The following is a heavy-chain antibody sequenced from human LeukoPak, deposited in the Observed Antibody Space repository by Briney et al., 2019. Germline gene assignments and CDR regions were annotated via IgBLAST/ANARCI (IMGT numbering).Heavy chain of an antibody. Sequence: GGSLRLSCVASGFTFSNYEMNWVRQAPGKGLEWLSYSSGSGSTTHYADSVKGRFTVSRDNAKNSLYLQMNSLRVEDTAVYYCARASRYCSSTSCFEDAFDIWGQGTMVTVS. D-gene: IGHD2-2*01. J-gene: IGHJ3*02. CDR1: GFTFSNYE. CDR2: SSGSGSTT. V-gene: IGHV3-48*03. CDR3: ARASRYCSSTSCFEDAFDI.